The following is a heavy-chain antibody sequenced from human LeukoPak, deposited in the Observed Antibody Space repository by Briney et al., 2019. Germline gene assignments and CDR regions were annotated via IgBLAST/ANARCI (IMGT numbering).Heavy chain of an antibody. CDR3: ARDPCSGGTCYRYYYGMDV. V-gene: IGHV3-66*01. CDR1: GFTVSSNY. J-gene: IGHJ6*02. D-gene: IGHD2-15*01. CDR2: IYSGGST. Sequence: GGSLRLSCAVSGFTVSSNYMSWVRQAPGKGLEWVSIIYSGGSTYYADSVKGRFIISRDNSKNALYLQMNSLRAEDTAVYYCARDPCSGGTCYRYYYGMDVWGQGTTVTVSS.